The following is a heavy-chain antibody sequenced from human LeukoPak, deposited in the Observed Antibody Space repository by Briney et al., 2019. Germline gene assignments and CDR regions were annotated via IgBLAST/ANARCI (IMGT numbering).Heavy chain of an antibody. CDR2: ISGSGGST. CDR1: GFTFSSNA. CDR3: AKANYYDSSGYYENLEY. V-gene: IGHV3-23*01. Sequence: GGSLRLSCAASGFTFSSNAMSWVRQAPGKGLEWVSAISGSGGSTYYADSVKGRFTISRDNSKNTLYLQMNSLRADDTAVYYCAKANYYDSSGYYENLEYWGQGTLVTVSS. D-gene: IGHD3-22*01. J-gene: IGHJ4*02.